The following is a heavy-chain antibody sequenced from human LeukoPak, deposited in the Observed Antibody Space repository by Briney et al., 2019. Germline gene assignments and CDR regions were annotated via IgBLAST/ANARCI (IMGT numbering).Heavy chain of an antibody. Sequence: GGSPRLSCAASGFTFSSYAMHWVRQAPGKGLEWVAVISYDGSNKYYADSVKGRFTISRDNSKNTLYLQMNSLRAEDTAVYYCARGSAFDIWGQGTMVTVSS. J-gene: IGHJ3*02. CDR1: GFTFSSYA. V-gene: IGHV3-30*04. CDR2: ISYDGSNK. CDR3: ARGSAFDI.